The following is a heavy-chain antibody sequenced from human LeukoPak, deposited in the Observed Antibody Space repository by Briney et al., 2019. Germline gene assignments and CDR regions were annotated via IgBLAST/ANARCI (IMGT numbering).Heavy chain of an antibody. CDR1: GFTFSSYA. Sequence: GGSLRLSCAASGFTFSSYAMSWVRQAAGKGLEWVSAISGSGGSTYYADSVKGRFTISRDNSKNTLYLQMNSLRAEDTAVYYCAKKIEIGYYYYGMDVWGQGTTVTVSS. CDR3: AKKIEIGYYYYGMDV. D-gene: IGHD2-21*01. J-gene: IGHJ6*02. CDR2: ISGSGGST. V-gene: IGHV3-23*01.